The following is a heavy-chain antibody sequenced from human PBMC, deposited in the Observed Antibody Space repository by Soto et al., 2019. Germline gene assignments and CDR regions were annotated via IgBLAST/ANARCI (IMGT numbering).Heavy chain of an antibody. J-gene: IGHJ5*02. D-gene: IGHD1-1*01. CDR2: IYATGTT. CDR3: VRDGTKTLRDWFDP. V-gene: IGHV4-4*07. CDR1: RASISGFY. Sequence: SETLSLTCTVSRASISGFYWSWIRKSAGKGLEGIGRIYATGTTDYNPSLKSRVMMSVDTSKKQFSLKLRSVTAADTAVYYCVRDGTKTLRDWFDPWGQGISVTVSS.